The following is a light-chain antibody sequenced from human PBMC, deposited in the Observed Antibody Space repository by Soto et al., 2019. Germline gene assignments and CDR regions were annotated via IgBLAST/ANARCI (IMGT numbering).Light chain of an antibody. Sequence: QSALTQPPSASGSPGQSVTISCTGTGSDVGGYNYVSWYQQHPGKAPKLIIYEVSQRPSGVPDRFSGSKSGNTASLTVSGLQAEDEADYYCRSYAGSNFWVFGAGTKLTVL. CDR3: RSYAGSNFWV. V-gene: IGLV2-8*01. J-gene: IGLJ3*02. CDR2: EVS. CDR1: GSDVGGYNY.